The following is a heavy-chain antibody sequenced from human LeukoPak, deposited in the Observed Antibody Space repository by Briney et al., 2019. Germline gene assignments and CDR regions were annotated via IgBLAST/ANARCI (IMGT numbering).Heavy chain of an antibody. V-gene: IGHV4-34*01. CDR3: ARISGRLYYYYYMDV. D-gene: IGHD6-19*01. CDR2: FNHSGST. J-gene: IGHJ6*03. Sequence: SETLSLTCAVYGGSFSGYYWSWIRQPPGKGLEWIGEFNHSGSTNYNPSLKSRVIISVDTSKNHFSLKLSSVTAADTAVYYCARISGRLYYYYYMDVWGKGTTVTVSS. CDR1: GGSFSGYY.